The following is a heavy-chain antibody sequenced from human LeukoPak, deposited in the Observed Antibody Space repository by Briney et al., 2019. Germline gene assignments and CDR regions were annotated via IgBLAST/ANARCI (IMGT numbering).Heavy chain of an antibody. CDR2: IIPILGIA. J-gene: IGHJ3*02. CDR1: GGTFSSHA. V-gene: IGHV1-69*04. Sequence: SVKVSCKASGGTFSSHAISWVRQAPGQGLEWMGRIIPILGIANYAQKFQGRVTITADKSTSTAYMELSSLRSEDTAVYYCARPSWGHDYGDYFGAFDIWGQGTMVTVSS. D-gene: IGHD4-17*01. CDR3: ARPSWGHDYGDYFGAFDI.